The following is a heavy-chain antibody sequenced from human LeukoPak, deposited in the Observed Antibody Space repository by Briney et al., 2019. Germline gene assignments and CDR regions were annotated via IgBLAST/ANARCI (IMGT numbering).Heavy chain of an antibody. Sequence: SETLSLTCTVSGGSFSIYYWSWIRQPAGKGLEYIGRIYTSGSTNYNPSLKSRVTISVDTSKNQFSLKLSSVTAADTAVYYCARRIVVVIQVEDAFDIWGQGTMVTVSS. CDR1: GGSFSIYY. CDR2: IYTSGST. V-gene: IGHV4-4*07. J-gene: IGHJ3*02. D-gene: IGHD3-22*01. CDR3: ARRIVVVIQVEDAFDI.